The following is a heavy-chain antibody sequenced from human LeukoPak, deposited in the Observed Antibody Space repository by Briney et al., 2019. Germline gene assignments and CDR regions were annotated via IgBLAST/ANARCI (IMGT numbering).Heavy chain of an antibody. CDR3: AREGGFYRPLDY. Sequence: TPSGTLSLTCGVSGGSVSSTNWWTWIRQPPGKGLEWIGEVHLDGRTNFNPSLKSRLTMSVDLSENHVSLKLTSVTAADTAVYYCAREGGFYRPLDYSGQGTLVTVSS. V-gene: IGHV4-4*02. CDR2: VHLDGRT. J-gene: IGHJ4*02. D-gene: IGHD6-25*01. CDR1: GGSVSSTNW.